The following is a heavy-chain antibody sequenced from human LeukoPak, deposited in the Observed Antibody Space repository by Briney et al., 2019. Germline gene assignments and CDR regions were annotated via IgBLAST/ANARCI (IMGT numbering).Heavy chain of an antibody. CDR2: IYSGST. CDR1: GGSISSDSDY. Sequence: PSETLSLTCTVSGGSISSDSDYWSWIRQPAGKGLEWIGRIYSGSTDYNPSLRSRLTISVDTSKNQFSLKLSSVTAAATAVYYCARGRVSGTTLYFDYWGQGTLFTVSS. CDR3: ARGRVSGTTLYFDY. J-gene: IGHJ4*02. V-gene: IGHV4-61*02. D-gene: IGHD1-1*01.